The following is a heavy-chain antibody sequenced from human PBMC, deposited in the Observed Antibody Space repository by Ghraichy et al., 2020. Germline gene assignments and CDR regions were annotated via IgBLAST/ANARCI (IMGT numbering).Heavy chain of an antibody. J-gene: IGHJ4*02. CDR3: ARAGVVVAATELDY. CDR2: IKQDGSEK. D-gene: IGHD2-15*01. CDR1: GFTFSSYW. V-gene: IGHV3-7*01. Sequence: GESLNISCAASGFTFSSYWMSWVRQAPGKGLEWVANIKQDGSEKYYVDSVKGRFTISRDNAKNSLYLQMNSLRAEDTAVYYCARAGVVVAATELDYWGQGTLVTVS.